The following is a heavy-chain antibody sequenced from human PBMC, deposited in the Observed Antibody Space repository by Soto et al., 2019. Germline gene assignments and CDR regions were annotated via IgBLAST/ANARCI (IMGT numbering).Heavy chain of an antibody. J-gene: IGHJ4*02. CDR1: GYTLTELS. V-gene: IGHV1-24*01. CDR2: FDPEDGET. D-gene: IGHD5-12*01. Sequence: ASVKVSCKVSGYTLTELSMHWVRQAPGKGLEWMGGFDPEDGETIYAQKFQGRVTMTEDTSTDTAYMELSSLRSEDTAVYYCATEKDGYNLFDYWGQGTLVTVSS. CDR3: ATEKDGYNLFDY.